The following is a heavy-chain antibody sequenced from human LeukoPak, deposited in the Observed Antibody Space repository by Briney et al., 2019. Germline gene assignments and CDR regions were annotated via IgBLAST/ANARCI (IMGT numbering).Heavy chain of an antibody. J-gene: IGHJ4*02. CDR2: IRSKANSYAT. CDR1: GFTFSGSA. D-gene: IGHD1-26*01. Sequence: GGSLKLSCAASGFTFSGSAMHWVRQASGKGLEWVGRIRSKANSYATAYAASVKGRFTISRDDSKNTAYLQMNSLKTEDTAVYYCTRRVGATDYWGQGTLVTVSS. CDR3: TRRVGATDY. V-gene: IGHV3-73*01.